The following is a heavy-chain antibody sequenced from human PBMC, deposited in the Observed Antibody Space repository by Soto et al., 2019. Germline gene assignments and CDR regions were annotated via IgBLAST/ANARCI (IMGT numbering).Heavy chain of an antibody. Sequence: GVSLRLSCAASGFTFSDYYMSWIRQAPGKGLEWVSYISSSSSYTNYADSVKGRFTISRDNAKNSLYLQMNSLRAEDTAVYYCARDYLDGYSYGLASGPWGQGTLVTVSS. CDR3: ARDYLDGYSYGLASGP. CDR2: ISSSSSYT. D-gene: IGHD5-18*01. V-gene: IGHV3-11*06. CDR1: GFTFSDYY. J-gene: IGHJ5*02.